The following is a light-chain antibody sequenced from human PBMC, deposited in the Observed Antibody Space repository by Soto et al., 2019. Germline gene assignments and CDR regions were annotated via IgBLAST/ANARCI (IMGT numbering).Light chain of an antibody. Sequence: EIVLTQSPGTLSLSPGERATLSCRASQSISSSYLAWFQQKPGQAPRLLIYGASTRATGIPDRFTGRGSGTDFSLTISSLDPEDFGVYYCQQYGISPRTFGQGTKVEIK. CDR1: QSISSSY. CDR3: QQYGISPRT. J-gene: IGKJ1*01. V-gene: IGKV3-20*01. CDR2: GAS.